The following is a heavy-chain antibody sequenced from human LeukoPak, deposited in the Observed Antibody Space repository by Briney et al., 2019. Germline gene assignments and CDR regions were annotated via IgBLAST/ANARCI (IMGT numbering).Heavy chain of an antibody. CDR1: GGSISSYY. CDR2: ICYSGST. V-gene: IGHV4-59*01. CDR3: ASHNYYYYYMDV. Sequence: SETLSLTCTVSGGSISSYYWSWIRQPPGKGLEWIGYICYSGSTNYNPSLKSRVTISVDTSKNQFSLKLSSVTAADTAVYYCASHNYYYYYMDVWGKGTTVTVSS. J-gene: IGHJ6*03.